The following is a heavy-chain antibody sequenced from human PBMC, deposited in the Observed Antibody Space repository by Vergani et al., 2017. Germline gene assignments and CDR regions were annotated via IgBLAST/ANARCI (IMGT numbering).Heavy chain of an antibody. D-gene: IGHD3-3*01. Sequence: QVQLVESGGGVVQPGRSLRLSCAASGFTFSSYAMHWVRQAPGKGLEWVAVISYDGSNKYYADSVKGRFTISRDNSKNTLYLQMNSLRAEDTAVYYCARELRVTMFGVVEGEPMDVWGKGTTVTVSS. CDR1: GFTFSSYA. J-gene: IGHJ6*03. CDR3: ARELRVTMFGVVEGEPMDV. CDR2: ISYDGSNK. V-gene: IGHV3-30-3*01.